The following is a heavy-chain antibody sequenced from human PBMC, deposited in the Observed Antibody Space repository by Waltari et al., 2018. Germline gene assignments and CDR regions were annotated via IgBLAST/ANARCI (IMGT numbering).Heavy chain of an antibody. J-gene: IGHJ4*02. CDR2: IDSGGST. D-gene: IGHD3-10*01. Sequence: EVQLVESGGCLLQPGGSLRLSCSASGFPVCSNYMSRVRQTPGKGRELFSVIDSGGSTYYADSVKGRFTISRDNSKNTLYLQMNSLRAEDTAVYYCARSDRFREGWYWGQGTLVTVSS. V-gene: IGHV3-53*01. CDR3: ARSDRFREGWY. CDR1: GFPVCSNY.